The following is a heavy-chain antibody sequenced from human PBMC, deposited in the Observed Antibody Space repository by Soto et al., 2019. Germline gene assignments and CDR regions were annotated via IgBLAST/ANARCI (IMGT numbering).Heavy chain of an antibody. V-gene: IGHV4-61*01. J-gene: IGHJ6*02. D-gene: IGHD1-20*01. CDR3: ARERFYRFNWKYIGMDL. CDR1: GDSITSDNYY. Sequence: ASETLSLTCTVSGDSITSDNYYWSWIRQPPGKGLEWIGYLYHTGGARYNPPLKNRVTISEGTSKNQFSLRLTSVSAADTAVYYCARERFYRFNWKYIGMDLWGQGITVTVSS. CDR2: LYHTGGA.